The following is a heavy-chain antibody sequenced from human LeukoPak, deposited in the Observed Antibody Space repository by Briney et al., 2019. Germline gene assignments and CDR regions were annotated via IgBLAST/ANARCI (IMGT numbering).Heavy chain of an antibody. D-gene: IGHD4-23*01. CDR3: AKDKATVVTSYYYYGMDV. V-gene: IGHV3-30*18. CDR1: GFTFSSYG. J-gene: IGHJ6*02. CDR2: ISYDGSNK. Sequence: PGGSLRLSCAASGFTFSSYGMRWVRQAPGKGLEWVAVISYDGSNKYYADSVKGRFTISRDNSKNTLYLQMNSLRAEDTAVYYCAKDKATVVTSYYYYGMDVWGQGTTVTVSS.